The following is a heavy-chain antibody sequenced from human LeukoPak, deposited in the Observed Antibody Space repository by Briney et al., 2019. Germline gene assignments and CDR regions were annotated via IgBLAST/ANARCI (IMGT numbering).Heavy chain of an antibody. CDR1: GYTFTSYG. D-gene: IGHD2-8*01. CDR2: ISAYNGNT. J-gene: IGHJ4*02. CDR3: ARVPNVLMVYAAGDY. Sequence: ASVKGSCKASGYTFTSYGISWVRQAPGQGLEWMGWISAYNGNTNYAQKLQGRVTMTTDTSTSTAYMELRSLRSDDTAVYYCARVPNVLMVYAAGDYWGQGTLVTVSS. V-gene: IGHV1-18*01.